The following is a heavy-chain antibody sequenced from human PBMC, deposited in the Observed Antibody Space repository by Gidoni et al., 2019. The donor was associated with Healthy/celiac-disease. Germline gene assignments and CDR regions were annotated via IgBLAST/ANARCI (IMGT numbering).Heavy chain of an antibody. J-gene: IGHJ4*02. CDR1: GGSFRSYA. D-gene: IGHD3-10*01. Sequence: QVQLVPSGAEVKKPGSSVKVSCKASGGSFRSYAISWVQPAPGQGLEWIGGIIPIFDTANYAQKFQCRVTITADESTSTAYMELSSLRSEDTAVYYCASVPGRGGGPPFDYWGQGTLVTVSS. CDR2: IIPIFDTA. V-gene: IGHV1-69*01. CDR3: ASVPGRGGGPPFDY.